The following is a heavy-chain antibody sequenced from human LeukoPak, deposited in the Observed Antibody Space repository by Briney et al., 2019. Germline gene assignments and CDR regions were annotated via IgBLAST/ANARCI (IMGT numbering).Heavy chain of an antibody. D-gene: IGHD5-12*01. CDR1: LGTFSNYA. Sequence: SVKVSRKASLGTFSNYAISWVRQAPGQGREWMGRIFPILGIANYAQKLQGRVTITADKSTSTAYMELSSLRSEDTAVYYRARDRGYSGLNPWPFYSSGLDYWGQGTLVTVSS. CDR3: ARDRGYSGLNPWPFYSSGLDY. V-gene: IGHV1-69*04. J-gene: IGHJ4*02. CDR2: IFPILGIA.